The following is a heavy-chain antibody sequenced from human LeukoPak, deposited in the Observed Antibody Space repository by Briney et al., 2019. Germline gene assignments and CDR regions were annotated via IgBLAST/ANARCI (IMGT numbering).Heavy chain of an antibody. CDR1: GFTFSSYW. Sequence: GGSLRLSCAASGFTFSSYWMSWVRQAPGKGLEWVANIKQDGSEKYYVDSVKGRFTISRDNAKNSLYLQMNSLRAEDTAVYYCAKDGGGYYDSRGYPLWGQGTLVTISS. J-gene: IGHJ1*01. CDR2: IKQDGSEK. D-gene: IGHD3-22*01. V-gene: IGHV3-7*03. CDR3: AKDGGGYYDSRGYPL.